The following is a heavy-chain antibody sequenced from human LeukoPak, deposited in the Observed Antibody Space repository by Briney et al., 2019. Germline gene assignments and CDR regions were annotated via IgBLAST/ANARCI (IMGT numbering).Heavy chain of an antibody. CDR2: IYSGGST. Sequence: PGGSLRLSCAASGFTVSSNYMCWVRQAPGKGLEWVSVIYSGGSTYYADSVRGRFTISRDNSKNTLYLQMNSLRAEDTAVYYCARDRSPSGYCSSTSCYTGDYWGQGTLVTVSS. D-gene: IGHD2-2*02. V-gene: IGHV3-66*01. CDR1: GFTVSSNY. J-gene: IGHJ4*02. CDR3: ARDRSPSGYCSSTSCYTGDY.